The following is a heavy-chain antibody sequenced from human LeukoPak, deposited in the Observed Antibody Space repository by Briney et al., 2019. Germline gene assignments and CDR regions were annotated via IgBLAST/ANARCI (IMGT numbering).Heavy chain of an antibody. Sequence: KSGGSLRLSCAASGFTFSNAWMSWVRQAPGKGLEWVGRIKSKTDGGTTDYAAPVKGRFTISRDDSKNTLYLQMNSLKTEDTAVYSCTTKLMAPHNNWFAPWGQGPLVTVS. D-gene: IGHD2-8*01. V-gene: IGHV3-15*01. CDR1: GFTFSNAW. J-gene: IGHJ5*02. CDR3: TTKLMAPHNNWFAP. CDR2: IKSKTDGGTT.